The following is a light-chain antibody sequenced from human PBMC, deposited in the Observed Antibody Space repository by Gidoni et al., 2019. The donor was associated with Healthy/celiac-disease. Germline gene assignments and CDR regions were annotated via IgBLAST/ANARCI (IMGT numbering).Light chain of an antibody. CDR3: QQSYSTPRT. CDR1: QSISSY. Sequence: DSQMTQSPSSLSASVGDRVTITCRASQSISSYLNWYQQKPGTAPKLLIYAASSLQSGVPSRFSGSGSGTAFTLTIRRLQPEAFATYYCQQSYSTPRTFGQGTKVEIK. J-gene: IGKJ1*01. V-gene: IGKV1-39*01. CDR2: AAS.